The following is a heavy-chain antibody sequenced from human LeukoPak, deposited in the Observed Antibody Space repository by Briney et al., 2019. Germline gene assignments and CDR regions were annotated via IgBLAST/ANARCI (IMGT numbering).Heavy chain of an antibody. J-gene: IGHJ4*02. CDR3: ARSIAKIAAAGTITCYFDY. Sequence: GGSLRLSCAASGFTFSDYYMSWIRQAPGKWLEWVSYISSSGSTIYYADSVKGRFTISRDNAKNSLYPQMNSLRAEDTAVYYCARSIAKIAAAGTITCYFDYWGQGTLVTVSS. CDR1: GFTFSDYY. D-gene: IGHD6-13*01. CDR2: ISSSGSTI. V-gene: IGHV3-11*04.